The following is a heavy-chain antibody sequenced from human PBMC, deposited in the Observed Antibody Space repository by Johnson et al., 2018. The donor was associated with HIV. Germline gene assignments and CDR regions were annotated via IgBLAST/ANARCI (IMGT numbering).Heavy chain of an antibody. CDR3: AREGIYCTGGRCYVAAFDI. CDR1: GFTFSSYG. J-gene: IGHJ3*02. Sequence: MLLVESGGGVVQPGRSLRLSCAASGFTFSSYGMHWVRQVPGKGPVWVSRINSDGSSSAYADSVKGRFTISRDGAKNTLYLQMNSLRAEDTAVYYCAREGIYCTGGRCYVAAFDIWGQGTKVTVSS. D-gene: IGHD2-15*01. V-gene: IGHV3-74*01. CDR2: INSDGSSS.